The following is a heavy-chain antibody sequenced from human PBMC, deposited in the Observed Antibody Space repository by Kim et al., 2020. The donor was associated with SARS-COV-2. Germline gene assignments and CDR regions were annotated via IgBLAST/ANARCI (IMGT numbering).Heavy chain of an antibody. V-gene: IGHV3-74*01. J-gene: IGHJ5*02. Sequence: GGSLRLSCAASGFTFSSYWMHWVRQAPGKGLVWVSRINSDGSSTSYADSVKGRFTISRDNAKNTLYLQMNRLRAEDTAVYYCARDGDRELGWFDPWGQGTLVTVSS. CDR1: GFTFSSYW. CDR3: ARDGDRELGWFDP. D-gene: IGHD1-7*01. CDR2: INSDGSST.